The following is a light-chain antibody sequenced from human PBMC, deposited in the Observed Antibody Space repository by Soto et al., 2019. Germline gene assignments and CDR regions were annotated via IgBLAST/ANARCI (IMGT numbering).Light chain of an antibody. CDR3: GTWDNSLSAVV. Sequence: QSVLTQPPSVSAAPGQKVTISCSGSSSNIGNNYVFWYQQVPGTAPKLLIYDNNKRPSGIPDRFSDSKSGTSATLGITGLQTGDEADYYCGTWDNSLSAVVFGGGTKVTVL. CDR1: SSNIGNNY. J-gene: IGLJ2*01. V-gene: IGLV1-51*01. CDR2: DNN.